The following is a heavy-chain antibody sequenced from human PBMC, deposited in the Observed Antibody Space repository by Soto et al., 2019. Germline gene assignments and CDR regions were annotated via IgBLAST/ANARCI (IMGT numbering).Heavy chain of an antibody. D-gene: IGHD3-22*01. CDR2: IYYSGST. Sequence: SETLSLTCTVSGGSISSYYWSWIRQPPGKGLEWIGYIYYSGSTNYNPSLKSRVTISVDTSKNQFSLKLSSVTAADTAVYYCARVRDYYDSSGYSQTFDYWGQGTLVTVSS. V-gene: IGHV4-59*01. CDR3: ARVRDYYDSSGYSQTFDY. CDR1: GGSISSYY. J-gene: IGHJ4*02.